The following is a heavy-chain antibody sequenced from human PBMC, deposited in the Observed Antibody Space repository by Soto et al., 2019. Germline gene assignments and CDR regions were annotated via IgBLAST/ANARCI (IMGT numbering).Heavy chain of an antibody. CDR2: MNPNSGNT. V-gene: IGHV1-8*01. J-gene: IGHJ6*02. Sequence: ASVKVSCKASGYTFTSYDINWVRQATGQGLEWMGWMNPNSGNTGYAQKFQGRVTMTRNTSISTAYMELSSLRSEDTAVYSRARSYIWNVYYFYGMDVWGQVTTVTVSS. CDR1: GYTFTSYD. CDR3: ARSYIWNVYYFYGMDV. D-gene: IGHD1-1*01.